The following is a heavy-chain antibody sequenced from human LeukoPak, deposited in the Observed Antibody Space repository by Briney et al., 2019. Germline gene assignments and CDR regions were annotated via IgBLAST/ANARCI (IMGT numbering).Heavy chain of an antibody. CDR1: GVTFSSYW. CDR3: ARAGRFLEWLPDY. CDR2: IKQDGSEK. J-gene: IGHJ4*02. Sequence: PGGSLRLSCAASGVTFSSYWMSWVRQAPGQGLEWVANIKQDGSEKYYVDYVKGRFTISRDNAKNSLYLQMNSLRAEDTAVYYCARAGRFLEWLPDYWGQGTLVTVSS. V-gene: IGHV3-7*01. D-gene: IGHD3-3*01.